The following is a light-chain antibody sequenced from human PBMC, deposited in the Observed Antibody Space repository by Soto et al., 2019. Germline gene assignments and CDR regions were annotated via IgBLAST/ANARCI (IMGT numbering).Light chain of an antibody. CDR2: GTF. CDR1: QSVSSSY. J-gene: IGKJ5*01. CDR3: QQYGSSPTT. V-gene: IGKV3-20*01. Sequence: EIVLTHSPGTLSLSPCERATLSFSASQSVSSSYLAWFQQIPGQAPRLLIHGTFSRATGIPDRFSGSGSGTDFTLTISRLEPEDFAVYYCQQYGSSPTTFGQGTRLEIK.